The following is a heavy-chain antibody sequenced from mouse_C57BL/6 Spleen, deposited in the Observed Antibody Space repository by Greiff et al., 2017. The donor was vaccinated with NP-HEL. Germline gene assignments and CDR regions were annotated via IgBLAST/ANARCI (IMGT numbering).Heavy chain of an antibody. CDR3: ARALRDYAMDY. V-gene: IGHV1-69*01. J-gene: IGHJ4*01. D-gene: IGHD1-1*01. Sequence: QVQLQQPGAELVMPGASVKLSCKASGYTFTSYWMHWVKQRPGQGLEWIGEIDPSDSYTNYNQKFKGKSTLTVDKSSSTAYMQLSSLTPEDSAVYYCARALRDYAMDYWGQGTSVTVSS. CDR2: IDPSDSYT. CDR1: GYTFTSYW.